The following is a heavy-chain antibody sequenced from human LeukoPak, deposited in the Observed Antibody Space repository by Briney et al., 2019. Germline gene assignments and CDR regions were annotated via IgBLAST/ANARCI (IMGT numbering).Heavy chain of an antibody. CDR3: ARYEEYSRSWDY. J-gene: IGHJ4*02. CDR1: GGSISSYY. Sequence: SETLSLTCTVSGGSISSYYWSWIRQPPGKGLEWIGYIYNSGSTNYNPSLKSRVTISVDRPKNQFSLKLSSVTAADTAIYFCARYEEYSRSWDYWGRGTLVTVSS. V-gene: IGHV4-59*01. CDR2: IYNSGST. D-gene: IGHD6-6*01.